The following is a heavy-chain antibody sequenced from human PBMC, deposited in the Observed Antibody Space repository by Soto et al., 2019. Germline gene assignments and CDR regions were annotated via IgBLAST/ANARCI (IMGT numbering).Heavy chain of an antibody. J-gene: IGHJ3*02. CDR1: GGTFSSYA. V-gene: IGHV1-69*13. D-gene: IGHD4-17*01. Sequence: SVKVSCKASGGTFSSYAISWVRQAPGQGLEWMGGIIPIFGTANYAQKFQGRVTITADESTSTSYMELSSLRSEDTAVYYCAREGDYGGNFRFYAFDIWGQETMVTVSS. CDR3: AREGDYGGNFRFYAFDI. CDR2: IIPIFGTA.